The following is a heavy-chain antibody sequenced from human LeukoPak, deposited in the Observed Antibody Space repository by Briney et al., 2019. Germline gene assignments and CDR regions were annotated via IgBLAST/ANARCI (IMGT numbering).Heavy chain of an antibody. CDR1: GYTFTGYF. J-gene: IGHJ4*02. V-gene: IGHV1-2*02. Sequence: GASVKVSCKASGYTFTGYFIHWVRQAPGQGLEWMGWINPNSGGTNHAQKFQGRVTMTRDTSISTAYMELSRLRSDDTAVYYCARDGTIFGVDHFDYWGQGTLVTVSS. CDR3: ARDGTIFGVDHFDY. D-gene: IGHD3-3*01. CDR2: INPNSGGT.